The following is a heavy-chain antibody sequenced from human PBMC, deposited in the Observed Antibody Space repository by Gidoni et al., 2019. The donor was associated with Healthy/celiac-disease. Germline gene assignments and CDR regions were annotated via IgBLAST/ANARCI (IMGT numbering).Heavy chain of an antibody. CDR3: AKGASFGVVITIDY. D-gene: IGHD3-3*01. CDR2: IRGSGGST. V-gene: IGHV3-23*01. Sequence: EVQLLESGGGLVQPGGSLRLSCAASGFTFSSYAMSWVRQAPGKGLDGVSAIRGSGGSTYYADSVKGRFTISRDNSKNTLYLQMNSLRAEDTAVYYCAKGASFGVVITIDYWGQGTLVTVSS. J-gene: IGHJ4*02. CDR1: GFTFSSYA.